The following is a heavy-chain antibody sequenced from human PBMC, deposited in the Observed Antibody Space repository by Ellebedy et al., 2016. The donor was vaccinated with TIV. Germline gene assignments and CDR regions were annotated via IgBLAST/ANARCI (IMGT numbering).Heavy chain of an antibody. D-gene: IGHD4-17*01. V-gene: IGHV3-7*01. CDR3: AKDPNAVTMGGFDY. CDR2: IKQDGSEQ. Sequence: GGSLRLSCEASGFTFSTYWMNWVRQAPGKGLEWVANIKQDGSEQQYVDSVKGRFTISRDNANKKSLYLQMSSLRAEDTAVYYCAKDPNAVTMGGFDYWGQGTLVTVSS. J-gene: IGHJ4*02. CDR1: GFTFSTYW.